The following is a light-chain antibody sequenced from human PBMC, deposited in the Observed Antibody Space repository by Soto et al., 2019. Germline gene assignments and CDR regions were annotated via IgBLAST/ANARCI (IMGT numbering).Light chain of an antibody. J-gene: IGKJ1*01. CDR2: GAS. Sequence: EIVMTQSPATLSVSPGERATLSCRASLSVSSKLAWYQQKPGQAPRLLIYGASTRATGIPARFSGSGSGTEFTLTISSLQSEDFAVYYCQQYNNWPRTFGQGTKVDI. V-gene: IGKV3-15*01. CDR1: LSVSSK. CDR3: QQYNNWPRT.